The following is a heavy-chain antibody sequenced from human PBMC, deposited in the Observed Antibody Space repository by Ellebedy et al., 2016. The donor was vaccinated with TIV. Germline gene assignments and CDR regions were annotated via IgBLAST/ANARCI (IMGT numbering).Heavy chain of an antibody. CDR2: IYYTGST. Sequence: MPSETLSLTCTVSGDSISSSDYYWGWIRQPPGKALEWIGSIYYTGSTFYNPSLMSRVTISLYTSKNQFPLKLTSVTAADTAVYFCVREDCTGGTCRKCYESWGQGTLVTVSS. CDR1: GDSISSSDYY. V-gene: IGHV4-39*06. CDR3: VREDCTGGTCRKCYES. J-gene: IGHJ4*02. D-gene: IGHD2-8*02.